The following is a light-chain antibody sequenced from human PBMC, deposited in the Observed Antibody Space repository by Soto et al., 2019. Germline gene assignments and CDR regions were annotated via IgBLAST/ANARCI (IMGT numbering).Light chain of an antibody. Sequence: QLTQSPSSLSASVGDRVTITCRASQEVSRYLAWYQQKAGKAPKLLIYGASTLESGVPSRFSGSGSGREFTLTLSSLQPEDFASYHCEQLQRTQLTLGPGTTVDIK. J-gene: IGKJ3*01. CDR2: GAS. CDR1: QEVSRY. V-gene: IGKV1-9*01. CDR3: EQLQRTQLT.